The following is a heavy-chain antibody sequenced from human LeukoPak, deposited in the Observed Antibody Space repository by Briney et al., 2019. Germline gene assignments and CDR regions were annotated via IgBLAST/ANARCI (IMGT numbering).Heavy chain of an antibody. CDR3: ATKPIVGANAFVFDY. Sequence: ASVKVSCKVSGYTLTELSMHWVRQAPGKGLEWMEGFDPEDGETIYAQKFQGRVTMTEDTSTDTAYMELSSLRSEDTAVYYCATKPIVGANAFVFDYWGQGTLVTVSS. J-gene: IGHJ4*02. V-gene: IGHV1-24*01. CDR2: FDPEDGET. CDR1: GYTLTELS. D-gene: IGHD1-26*01.